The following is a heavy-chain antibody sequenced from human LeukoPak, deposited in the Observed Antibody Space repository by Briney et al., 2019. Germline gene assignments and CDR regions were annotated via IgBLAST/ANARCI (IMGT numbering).Heavy chain of an antibody. J-gene: IGHJ3*01. CDR3: AKDIQVST. CDR2: IDPVGDSP. CDR1: GFNFRDAA. D-gene: IGHD1-1*01. V-gene: IGHV3-23*01. Sequence: PGGSLTLSCAASGFNFRDAAMTWVRQAPGKGLEWVSLIDPVGDSPFYADSVKGRFTISRDNSKNTLSLQMNSLRVEDTAIYYCAKDIQVSTWGLGTMVTPSA.